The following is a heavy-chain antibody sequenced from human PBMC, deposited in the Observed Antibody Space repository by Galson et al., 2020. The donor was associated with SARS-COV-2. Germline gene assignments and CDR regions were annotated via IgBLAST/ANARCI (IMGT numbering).Heavy chain of an antibody. J-gene: IGHJ4*02. CDR2: ISYDGSNK. CDR1: GFTFSSYG. Sequence: TGGSLRLSCAASGFTFSSYGMHWVRQAPGKGLEWVAVISYDGSNKYYADSVKGRFTISRDNSKNTLYLQMNSLRAEDTAVYYCAKAPAHDFWSGYIDYWGQGTLVTVSS. CDR3: AKAPAHDFWSGYIDY. V-gene: IGHV3-30*18. D-gene: IGHD3-3*01.